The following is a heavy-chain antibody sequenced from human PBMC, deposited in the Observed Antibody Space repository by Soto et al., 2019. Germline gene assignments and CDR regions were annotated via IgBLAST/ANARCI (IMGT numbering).Heavy chain of an antibody. CDR2: INPNSGGT. CDR3: ARDKKDFWSGFFLDY. D-gene: IGHD3-3*01. CDR1: GCTFTGYY. J-gene: IGHJ4*02. V-gene: IGHV1-2*02. Sequence: ASVKVSCKASGCTFTGYYMHWVRQAPGQGLEWMGWINPNSGGTNYAQKFQGRVTMTRDTSISTAYMELSRLRSDDTAVYYCARDKKDFWSGFFLDYWGQGTLVTVSS.